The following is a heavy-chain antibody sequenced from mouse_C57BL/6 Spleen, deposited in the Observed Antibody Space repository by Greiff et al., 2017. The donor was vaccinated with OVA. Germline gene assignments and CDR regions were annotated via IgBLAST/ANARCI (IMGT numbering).Heavy chain of an antibody. D-gene: IGHD3-2*02. CDR2: ISSGGSYT. CDR1: GFTFSSYG. Sequence: EVKLMESGGDLVKPGGSLKLSCAASGFTFSSYGMSWVRQTPDKRLEWVATISSGGSYTYYPDSVKGRFTISRDNAKNTLYLQMSSLKSEDTAMYYCARQGGTAQATLDYWGQGTTLTVSS. J-gene: IGHJ2*01. V-gene: IGHV5-6*01. CDR3: ARQGGTAQATLDY.